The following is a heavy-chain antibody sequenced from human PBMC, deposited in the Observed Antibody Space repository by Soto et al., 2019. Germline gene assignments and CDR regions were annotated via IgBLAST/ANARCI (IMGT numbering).Heavy chain of an antibody. J-gene: IGHJ4*02. CDR2: ITPMFGTP. D-gene: IGHD3-22*01. CDR3: ARDGTLYDTSAYYYLY. CDR1: GGTFSRYT. Sequence: ASVKVSCKASGGTFSRYTITWVRQAPGQGLEWMGGITPMFGTPNYAQKFQGRVTITADESTSTAYMELSSLRSEDTAMYYCARDGTLYDTSAYYYLYWGQGTLVTVSS. V-gene: IGHV1-69*13.